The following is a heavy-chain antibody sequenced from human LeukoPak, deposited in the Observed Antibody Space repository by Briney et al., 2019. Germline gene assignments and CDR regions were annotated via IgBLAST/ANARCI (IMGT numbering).Heavy chain of an antibody. D-gene: IGHD7-27*01. V-gene: IGHV3-23*01. Sequence: PGGSLRLSCAASGFTFSIHGMNWVRQAPGKGLEWVPGIGASGSHTYFADSVKGRFSISRDNSKNTVYLQMNSLRAGDTALYFCARDLSSLGLDDWGQGTLVTVSS. CDR1: GFTFSIHG. CDR2: IGASGSHT. J-gene: IGHJ4*02. CDR3: ARDLSSLGLDD.